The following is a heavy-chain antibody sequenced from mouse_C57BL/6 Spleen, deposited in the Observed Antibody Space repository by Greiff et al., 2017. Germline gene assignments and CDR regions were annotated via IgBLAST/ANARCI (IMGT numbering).Heavy chain of an antibody. Sequence: QVQLQQPGAELVKPGASVKLSCKASGYTFTSYWMQWVKQRPGQGLEWIGEIDPSDSYTNYNQKFKGKATLTVDTSSSTAYMQLSSLTSEDSAVYYCARLVYYSNSYYAMDCWGQGTSVTGSS. D-gene: IGHD2-5*01. CDR3: ARLVYYSNSYYAMDC. CDR2: IDPSDSYT. V-gene: IGHV1-50*01. CDR1: GYTFTSYW. J-gene: IGHJ4*01.